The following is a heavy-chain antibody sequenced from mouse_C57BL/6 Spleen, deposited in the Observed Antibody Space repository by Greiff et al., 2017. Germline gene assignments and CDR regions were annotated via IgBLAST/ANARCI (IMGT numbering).Heavy chain of an antibody. D-gene: IGHD2-12*01. CDR3: SSPYDEDAMDY. V-gene: IGHV1-72*01. J-gene: IGHJ4*01. CDR2: IDPNSGGT. CDR1: GYTFPSYW. Sequence: QVQLQQPGAELVKPGASVKLSCKASGYTFPSYWMHWVKQRPGRGLEWMGRIDPNSGGTKSNEKFKSKATLTVDKPSSTAYMQLSSLTSEDSAVYDCSSPYDEDAMDYWGQGTSVTVSS.